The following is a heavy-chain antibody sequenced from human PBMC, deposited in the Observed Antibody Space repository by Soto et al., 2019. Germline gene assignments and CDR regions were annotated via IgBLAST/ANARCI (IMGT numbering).Heavy chain of an antibody. V-gene: IGHV4-59*08. J-gene: IGHJ4*02. Sequence: SETLSLTCTVSGGSISRYYWSWLRQPPGKGLEWIGYIYYNGSTNYNPSPKSGVPISVDKSKKQYSLKLRSVTAADTAVYYCATRTHPRYCSGGSCYYFDYWGQGTLVTVSS. CDR1: GGSISRYY. CDR3: ATRTHPRYCSGGSCYYFDY. CDR2: IYYNGST. D-gene: IGHD2-15*01.